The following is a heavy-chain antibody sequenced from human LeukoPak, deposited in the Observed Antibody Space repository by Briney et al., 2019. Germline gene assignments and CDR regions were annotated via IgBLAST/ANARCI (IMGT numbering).Heavy chain of an antibody. D-gene: IGHD5-12*01. Sequence: GRSLRLSCAASGFTFDDFAMHWVRKAPGRGLGWVSGISWNSGSIGYADSVKGRFTISRDNAKNSLYLQMNSLRAEDTALYYCAKDIGGYSGYDSYPDYWGQGTLVTVSS. CDR2: ISWNSGSI. J-gene: IGHJ4*02. V-gene: IGHV3-9*01. CDR1: GFTFDDFA. CDR3: AKDIGGYSGYDSYPDY.